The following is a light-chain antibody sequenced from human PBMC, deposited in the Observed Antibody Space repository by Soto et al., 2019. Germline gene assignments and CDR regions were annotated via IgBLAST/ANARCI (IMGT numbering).Light chain of an antibody. CDR2: DVS. V-gene: IGLV2-14*01. J-gene: IGLJ1*01. Sequence: QSALAQPASVSGSAGHSITISCTGTSSDVGGYNYVSWYQQHPGKAPKLMIYDVSNRPSGVSNRFSGSKSGNTASLTISGLQAEDEADYYCSSYTSSSTQVFGTGTKVTVL. CDR1: SSDVGGYNY. CDR3: SSYTSSSTQV.